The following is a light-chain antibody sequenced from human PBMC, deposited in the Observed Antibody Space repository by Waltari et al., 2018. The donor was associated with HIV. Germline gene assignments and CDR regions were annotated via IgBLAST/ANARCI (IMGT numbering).Light chain of an antibody. J-gene: IGLJ3*02. CDR1: SSNIGNNY. CDR2: DSN. V-gene: IGLV1-51*01. CDR3: GTWDSSLSAWV. Sequence: QSVLTQPPSVSAAPGQKVTISCSGSSSNIGNNYVTWYQQLPGTAPKLLIYDSNKRPSGIPDRFSGSKSGTSGTLAITGHQTGDEADYYCGTWDSSLSAWVFGGGTKLTVL.